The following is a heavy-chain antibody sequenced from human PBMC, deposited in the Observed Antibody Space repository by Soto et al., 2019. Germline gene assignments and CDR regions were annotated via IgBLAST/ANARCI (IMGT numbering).Heavy chain of an antibody. D-gene: IGHD6-19*01. Sequence: ASVKVSCKASGFTFTSSAVQWVRQARGQRLEWIGWIVVGSGNTNYAQKFQERVTITRDMSTSTAYMELSSLRSEDTAVYYCAAGPEAGQYYYYGMDVWGQGTTVTVSS. CDR1: GFTFTSSA. V-gene: IGHV1-58*01. CDR3: AAGPEAGQYYYYGMDV. CDR2: IVVGSGNT. J-gene: IGHJ6*02.